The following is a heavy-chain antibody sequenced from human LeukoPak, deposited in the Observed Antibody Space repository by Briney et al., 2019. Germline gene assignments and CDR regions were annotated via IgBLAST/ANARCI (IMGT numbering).Heavy chain of an antibody. CDR3: ARATVAVPDY. D-gene: IGHD6-19*01. J-gene: IGHJ4*02. CDR1: GFTFSSYS. Sequence: GGSLRLSCAASGFTFSSYSMNWVRQAPGKGLEWVSAISSSSTYIYYADSVKGRFTISRDNAKNSLYLQMNSLRAEDTAVYYCARATVAVPDYWGQGTLVTVSS. V-gene: IGHV3-21*01. CDR2: ISSSSTYI.